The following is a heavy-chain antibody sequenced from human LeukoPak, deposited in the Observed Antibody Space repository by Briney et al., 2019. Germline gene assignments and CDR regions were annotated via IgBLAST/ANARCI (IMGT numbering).Heavy chain of an antibody. V-gene: IGHV3-64D*06. CDR3: VKRCCSSTSCYIDY. CDR2: ISSNDGST. CDR1: GLHFRSYA. D-gene: IGHD2-2*01. J-gene: IGHJ4*02. Sequence: PGGSLRLSCSASGLHFRSYAVHWVRQAPRKGLEYVSAISSNDGSTYYADSVKGRFTISRDNSKNTLYLQMISLRAEPDAVYYCVKRCCSSTSCYIDYWGQGTLVTVSS.